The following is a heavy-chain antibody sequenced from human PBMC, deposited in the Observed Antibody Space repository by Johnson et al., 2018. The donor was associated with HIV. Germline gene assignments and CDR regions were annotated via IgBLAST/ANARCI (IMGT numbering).Heavy chain of an antibody. CDR3: ARGVKQQLSVVDAFDI. V-gene: IGHV3-30*19. Sequence: QVQLVESGGGVVQPGRSLRLSCAASGFTFSSYGMHWVRQAPGTGLEWVAVISYDGSNILYTDSVKGRFTISRDNSKNRLYLQMNSLRAEDTAVYFCARGVKQQLSVVDAFDIWGQGTMVIVSS. CDR1: GFTFSSYG. D-gene: IGHD1-1*01. CDR2: ISYDGSNI. J-gene: IGHJ3*02.